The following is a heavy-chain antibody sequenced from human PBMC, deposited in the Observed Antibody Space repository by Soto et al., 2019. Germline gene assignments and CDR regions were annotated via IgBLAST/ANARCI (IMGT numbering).Heavy chain of an antibody. V-gene: IGHV5-51*01. CDR1: GFSFSSYW. D-gene: IGHD6-19*01. J-gene: IGHJ4*02. CDR2: IWPGDSET. CDR3: ARHPKYSSGWVYFDF. Sequence: LGESLKISCKGSGFSFSSYWIAWVRQMPGKGLEWMGIIWPGDSETKYSPSFQGQVTISADKSISTAYLQWSSLKASDTAIYYCARHPKYSSGWVYFDFWGQGTLVTVSS.